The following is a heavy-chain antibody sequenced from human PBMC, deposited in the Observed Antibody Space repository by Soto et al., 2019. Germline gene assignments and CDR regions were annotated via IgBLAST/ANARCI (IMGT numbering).Heavy chain of an antibody. Sequence: EVQLVESGENLVQPGGSLRLSCAASGFTFRNYWIHWVRQAPGKGLVWVSRIKGDEITTNYADSVKGRFTIARDNAKNTGFLQMHGLRAEDTDLYYCARGLYGAYGQDFWGQGILVTDSS. CDR3: ARGLYGAYGQDF. CDR1: GFTFRNYW. CDR2: IKGDEITT. J-gene: IGHJ4*02. V-gene: IGHV3-74*01. D-gene: IGHD4-17*01.